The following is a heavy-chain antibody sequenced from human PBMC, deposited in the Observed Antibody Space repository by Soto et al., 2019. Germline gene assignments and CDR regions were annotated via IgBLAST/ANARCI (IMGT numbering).Heavy chain of an antibody. J-gene: IGHJ6*02. Sequence: GSGPTLVNPTETLTLTCTVSGFSLTTGKMGVSWIRQPPGKALEWLAHIFLDNERSYSTSLQGRLTISKDTSGSQVVLSMTNVDPVDTATYYCARMNVDSYQFYYAMDVWGQGTTVTVSS. CDR3: ARMNVDSYQFYYAMDV. CDR2: IFLDNER. CDR1: GFSLTTGKMG. D-gene: IGHD4-17*01. V-gene: IGHV2-26*01.